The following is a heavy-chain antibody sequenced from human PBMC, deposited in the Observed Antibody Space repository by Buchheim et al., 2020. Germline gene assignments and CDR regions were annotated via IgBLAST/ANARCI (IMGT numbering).Heavy chain of an antibody. J-gene: IGHJ5*02. CDR2: INHSGST. D-gene: IGHD2-8*01. Sequence: QVQLQQWGAGLLKPSETLSLTCAVYGGSFSGYYWSWIRQPPGKGLEWIGEINHSGSTNYNPSLKSRVTISVDTSKNQFSLKLSSVTAADTAVYYCARGGYCTNGVCSTRNNWFDPWGQGTL. CDR3: ARGGYCTNGVCSTRNNWFDP. V-gene: IGHV4-34*01. CDR1: GGSFSGYY.